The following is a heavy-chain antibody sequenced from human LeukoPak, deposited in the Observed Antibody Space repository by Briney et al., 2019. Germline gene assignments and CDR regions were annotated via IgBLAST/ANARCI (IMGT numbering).Heavy chain of an antibody. J-gene: IGHJ5*02. V-gene: IGHV3-66*01. D-gene: IGHD3-10*01. Sequence: GGSLRLSCAASRFTVSSNYMSWVRQAPGKGLEWVSVIYSGGSTYYADSVKGRFTISRDNSKNTLYLQMNSLRAEDTAVYYCARDGLSSGSYYRNNWFDPWGQGTLVTVSS. CDR3: ARDGLSSGSYYRNNWFDP. CDR1: RFTVSSNY. CDR2: IYSGGST.